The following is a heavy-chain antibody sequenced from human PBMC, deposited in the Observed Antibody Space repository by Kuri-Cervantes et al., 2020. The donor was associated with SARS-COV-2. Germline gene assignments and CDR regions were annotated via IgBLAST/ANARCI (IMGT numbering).Heavy chain of an antibody. CDR3: ARGRLSSDYFDY. V-gene: IGHV1-46*01. Sequence: ASVKVSCKASGCIFTNYYMSWVRQAPGQGLEWLGIINPSGGGTSYAQKFQGRVTMTRDTSTSTVYMELSSLRSEDTAVYYCARGRLSSDYFDYWGQGTRVTVSS. CDR2: INPSGGGT. CDR1: GCIFTNYY. D-gene: IGHD6-6*01. J-gene: IGHJ4*02.